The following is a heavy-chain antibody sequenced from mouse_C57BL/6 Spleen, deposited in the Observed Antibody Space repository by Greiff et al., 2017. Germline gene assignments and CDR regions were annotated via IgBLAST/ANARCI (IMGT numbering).Heavy chain of an antibody. CDR1: GYTFTDYN. D-gene: IGHD1-1*01. J-gene: IGHJ3*01. CDR3: AREGTTVPRTGRFAY. CDR2: INPNNGGT. Sequence: EVQLQQSGPELVKPGASVKIPCKASGYTFTDYNMDWVKQSHGKSLEWIGDINPNNGGTIYNQKFKGKATLTVDKSSSTAYMELRSLTSEDTAVYYCAREGTTVPRTGRFAYWGQGTLVTVSA. V-gene: IGHV1-18*01.